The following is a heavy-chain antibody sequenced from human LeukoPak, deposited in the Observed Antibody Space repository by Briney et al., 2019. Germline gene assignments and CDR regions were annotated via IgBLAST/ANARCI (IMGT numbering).Heavy chain of an antibody. Sequence: ASVKVSCKASVYTFTSYGMSWVRLAPGQGREGTGWISAYNGNTNYAQKLQGRVTMTTDTTTSTAYMELRSLRSDDTAVYYCAREYCSSTSCYPDIWGQGTMVTVSS. CDR1: VYTFTSYG. D-gene: IGHD2-2*01. CDR2: ISAYNGNT. CDR3: AREYCSSTSCYPDI. V-gene: IGHV1-18*01. J-gene: IGHJ3*02.